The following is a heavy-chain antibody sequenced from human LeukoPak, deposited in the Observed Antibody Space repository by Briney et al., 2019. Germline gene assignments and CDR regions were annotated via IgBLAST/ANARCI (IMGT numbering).Heavy chain of an antibody. J-gene: IGHJ4*02. CDR3: ARGRYSGYGIDS. Sequence: ASVKVSCKASGYTFTSYDINWVRQATGQGLEWMGWMNPYGGNTAYAQKFQGRVTMTRNTSISTAYMELSSLTSEDTAVYYCARGRYSGYGIDSWGQGTLVSVSS. CDR2: MNPYGGNT. V-gene: IGHV1-8*01. D-gene: IGHD5-12*01. CDR1: GYTFTSYD.